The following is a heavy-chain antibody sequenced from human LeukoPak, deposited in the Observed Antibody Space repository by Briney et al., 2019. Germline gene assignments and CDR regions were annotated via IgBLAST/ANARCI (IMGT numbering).Heavy chain of an antibody. Sequence: SETLSLTCTVSGGSISSYYWSWIRQPPGKGLEWIGYIYYSGSTNYNPSLKGRVTISVDTSKNQFSLKLSSVTAADTAVYYCARGVTRGSIYFDYWGQGTLVTVSS. CDR3: ARGVTRGSIYFDY. D-gene: IGHD2-21*02. CDR2: IYYSGST. J-gene: IGHJ4*02. V-gene: IGHV4-59*01. CDR1: GGSISSYY.